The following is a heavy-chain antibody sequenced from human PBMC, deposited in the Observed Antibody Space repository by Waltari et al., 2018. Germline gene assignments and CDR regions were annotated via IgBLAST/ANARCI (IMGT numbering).Heavy chain of an antibody. V-gene: IGHV1-69*14. Sequence: QVQLVQSGAELKKPGSSVKVSCKASGGTFSSYAIFGTANYAQKFQGRVTITADKSTSTAYMELSSLRSEDTALYYCAREVSVGYFDWLPLSGGYGMDVWGQGTTVTVSS. CDR2: FGTA. CDR3: AREVSVGYFDWLPLSGGYGMDV. D-gene: IGHD3-9*01. CDR1: GGTFSSYA. J-gene: IGHJ6*02.